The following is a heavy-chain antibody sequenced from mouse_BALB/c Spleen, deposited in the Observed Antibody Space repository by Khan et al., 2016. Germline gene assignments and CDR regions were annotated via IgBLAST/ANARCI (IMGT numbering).Heavy chain of an antibody. CDR3: ARNWDAMDY. J-gene: IGHJ4*01. CDR1: GYSITSDYA. CDR2: ITYSGST. Sequence: EVQLQESGPGLVKPSQSLSLTCTVTGYSITSDYAWNWIRQFPGNKLEWMGYITYSGSTSYNPSLKSRISITRDTSKNQFFLQLISVTTEDTATYYCARNWDAMDYWGQGTSVTVSS. V-gene: IGHV3-2*02. D-gene: IGHD4-1*01.